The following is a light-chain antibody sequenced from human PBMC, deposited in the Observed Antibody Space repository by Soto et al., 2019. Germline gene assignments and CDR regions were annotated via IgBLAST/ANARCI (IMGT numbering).Light chain of an antibody. CDR3: QQSYSTPLT. J-gene: IGKJ4*01. CDR2: DAS. CDR1: QTISNW. Sequence: DIQMTQSPSTLSASVGDRLTITCRASQTISNWLAWYQQKPGKAPKLLIYDASILESGVPSRFSGSGSGTEFTLTISSLQPEEFATYYCQQSYSTPLTFGGGTKVDIK. V-gene: IGKV1-5*01.